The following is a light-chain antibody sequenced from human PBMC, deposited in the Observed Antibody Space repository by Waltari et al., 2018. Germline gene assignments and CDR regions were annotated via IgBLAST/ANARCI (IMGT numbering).Light chain of an antibody. Sequence: QSVLTQPPSASGTPGPRVPISCSGSSSNLGSNYVYWYQQLPGTAPKLLIYRNNPRPSGVPDRFSGSKSGTSASLAISGLRSEDEADYYCAAWDDSLSGWVFGGGTKLTVL. J-gene: IGLJ3*02. CDR1: SSNLGSNY. V-gene: IGLV1-47*01. CDR2: RNN. CDR3: AAWDDSLSGWV.